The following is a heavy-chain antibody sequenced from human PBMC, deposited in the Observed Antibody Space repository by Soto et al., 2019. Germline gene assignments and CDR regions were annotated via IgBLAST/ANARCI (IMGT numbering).Heavy chain of an antibody. CDR1: GYTFSSYD. D-gene: IGHD1-1*01. J-gene: IGHJ4*02. Sequence: ASVKVSCKASGYTFSSYDVVWVRQATGQGLEWMGWMNPNSGNRDYAQKFQGRVTMTRDTSISTAYMELDSLTSEDTAVYFCTRAIRNQLLSDYWGQGTLVTVSS. CDR3: TRAIRNQLLSDY. CDR2: MNPNSGNR. V-gene: IGHV1-8*01.